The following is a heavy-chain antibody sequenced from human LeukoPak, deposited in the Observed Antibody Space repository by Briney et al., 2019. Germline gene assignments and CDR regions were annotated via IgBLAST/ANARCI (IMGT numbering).Heavy chain of an antibody. V-gene: IGHV3-23*01. CDR2: ISGSGGYT. CDR3: AKASNIFYSSSCDY. J-gene: IGHJ4*02. CDR1: GFTFRSYG. D-gene: IGHD6-6*01. Sequence: HTGGSLRLSCAASGFTFRSYGMSWVRQAPGKGPEWVSSISGSGGYTYYADSVQGRFTISRDNSKNTLYLQMNSLRAEDTAVYYCAKASNIFYSSSCDYWGQGTLVTVSS.